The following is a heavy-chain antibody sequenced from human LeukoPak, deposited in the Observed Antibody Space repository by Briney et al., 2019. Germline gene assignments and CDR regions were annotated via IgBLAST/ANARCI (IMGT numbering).Heavy chain of an antibody. V-gene: IGHV3-23*01. CDR1: GFTFSSYA. Sequence: AGGSLRLSCAASGFTFSSYAMSWVRQAPGKGLEWVSAISGSGGSTYYADSVKGRFTISRDNSKNTLYLQMNSLRAEDTAVYYCAKVYIAVAGTDLIDYWGQGTLVTVSS. J-gene: IGHJ4*02. CDR2: ISGSGGST. D-gene: IGHD6-19*01. CDR3: AKVYIAVAGTDLIDY.